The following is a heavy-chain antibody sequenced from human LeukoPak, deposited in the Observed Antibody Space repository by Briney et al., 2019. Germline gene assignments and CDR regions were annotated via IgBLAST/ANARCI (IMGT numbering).Heavy chain of an antibody. CDR2: IFDNGART. CDR1: GFTFRRSA. V-gene: IGHV3-23*01. D-gene: IGHD6-19*01. J-gene: IGHJ3*02. CDR3: ANSGPXXAFDI. Sequence: GGSLRLSCAASGFTFRRSAMSWVRQAPGKGLEWVSAIFDNGARTFYADSVKGRFTISRDNSKNTLSLQMDSLRAEDTAVYYCANSGPXXAFDIWGQGTMVTVSS.